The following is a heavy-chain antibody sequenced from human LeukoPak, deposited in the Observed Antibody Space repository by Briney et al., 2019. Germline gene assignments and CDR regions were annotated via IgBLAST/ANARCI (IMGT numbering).Heavy chain of an antibody. D-gene: IGHD2-15*01. CDR3: LGYCSGGRCYSGGH. CDR2: VSTSGGST. V-gene: IGHV3-23*01. J-gene: IGHJ4*02. CDR1: GFTFSFAA. Sequence: PGGSLRLSCATSGFTFSFAAMTWVRQGPGKGLEWVSTVSTSGGSTYYADSVKGRFTISRDNSKNTQYLQMNSLRAEDTAIYYCLGYCSGGRCYSGGHWGQGTLVTVSS.